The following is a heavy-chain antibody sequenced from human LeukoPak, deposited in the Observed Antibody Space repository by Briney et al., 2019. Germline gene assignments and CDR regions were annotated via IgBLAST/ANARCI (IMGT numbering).Heavy chain of an antibody. CDR1: GYTFTSYA. J-gene: IGHJ4*02. D-gene: IGHD5-12*01. CDR2: INAGNGNT. Sequence: GASVKVSCKASGYTFTSYAMHWVRQAPGQRLEWMGWINAGNGNTKYSQKFQGRVTITRDTSASTAYMELSSLTSEDTAVYSCARGVATNRYYFDYWGQGTLVTVSS. CDR3: ARGVATNRYYFDY. V-gene: IGHV1-3*01.